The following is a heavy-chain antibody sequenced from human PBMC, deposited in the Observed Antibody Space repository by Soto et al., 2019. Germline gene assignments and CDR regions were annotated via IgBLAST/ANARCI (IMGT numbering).Heavy chain of an antibody. CDR3: AKAGGKVSTMFDP. CDR1: GFRFSAYG. J-gene: IGHJ5*02. Sequence: HPGGYMRLSWAASGFRFSAYGMHWVRQTPGKGLEWVALISNEGRDTYFADSVKGRFTISRDNSRNTLYLQMNSVRADDTAIYHCAKAGGKVSTMFDPWGQGTLVT. D-gene: IGHD2-8*01. V-gene: IGHV3-30*18. CDR2: ISNEGRDT.